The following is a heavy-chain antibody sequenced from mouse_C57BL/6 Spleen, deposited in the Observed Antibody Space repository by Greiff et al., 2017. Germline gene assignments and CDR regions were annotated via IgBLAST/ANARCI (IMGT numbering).Heavy chain of an antibody. J-gene: IGHJ2*01. D-gene: IGHD3-2*01. CDR3: ARGTRQLGY. Sequence: QVQLKQPGAELVKPGASVKLSCKASGYTFTSYWMQWVKQRPGQGLEWIGEIDPSDSYTNYNQKFKGKATLTVDTSSSTAYMQLSSLTSEDSAVYYCARGTRQLGYWGQGTTLTVSS. CDR2: IDPSDSYT. V-gene: IGHV1-50*01. CDR1: GYTFTSYW.